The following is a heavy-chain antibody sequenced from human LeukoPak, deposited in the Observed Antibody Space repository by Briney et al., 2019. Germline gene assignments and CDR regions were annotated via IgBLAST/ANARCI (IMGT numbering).Heavy chain of an antibody. D-gene: IGHD6-19*01. CDR2: IYYSGKT. V-gene: IGHV4-39*01. CDR1: GGSIADTTYY. Sequence: SETLSLTCTVSGGSIADTTYYWGWIRQSPGKGLEWIGRIYYSGKTYYNPSLTSRVTISVDTSKNQFPLTLTSVTAADTSLYYCARHKQASSGWFISLDPWGQGTLVIVS. CDR3: ARHKQASSGWFISLDP. J-gene: IGHJ5*02.